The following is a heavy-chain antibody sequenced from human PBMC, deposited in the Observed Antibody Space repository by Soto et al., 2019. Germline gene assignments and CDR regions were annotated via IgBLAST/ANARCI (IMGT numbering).Heavy chain of an antibody. CDR3: VFSLSPLPGDIVVVPAAQLNY. CDR2: ISGSGGST. J-gene: IGHJ4*02. CDR1: GFTFSSYA. V-gene: IGHV3-23*01. D-gene: IGHD2-2*01. Sequence: PGGSLRLSCAASGFTFSSYAMSWVRQAPGKGLEWVSAISGSGGSTYYADSVKGRFTISRDNSKNTLYLQMNSLRAEDTAVYYCVFSLSPLPGDIVVVPAAQLNYWGQGTLVTVS.